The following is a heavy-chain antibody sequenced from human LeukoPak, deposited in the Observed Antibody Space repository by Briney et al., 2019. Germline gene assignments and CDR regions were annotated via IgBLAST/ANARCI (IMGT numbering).Heavy chain of an antibody. CDR3: AKSLIIHSSYSDY. Sequence: TGGSLRLSCAASGFTFSSYAMSWVRQAPGKGLEWVSAISGSGGSTYYADSVKGRFTISRDNSKNTLYLQMNSLRAEDTAVYYCAKSLIIHSSYSDYWGQRTLVTVSS. D-gene: IGHD3-3*01. CDR2: ISGSGGST. V-gene: IGHV3-23*01. J-gene: IGHJ4*02. CDR1: GFTFSSYA.